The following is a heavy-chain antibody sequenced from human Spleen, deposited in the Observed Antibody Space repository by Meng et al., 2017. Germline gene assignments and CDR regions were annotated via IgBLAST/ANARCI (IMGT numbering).Heavy chain of an antibody. J-gene: IGHJ3*02. Sequence: GESLKISCAASGFIFSSYDMKWFRQAPGKGLEWVASISSSSGYISYAGSVKGRFTVTRDNDKNSLGLQMNSLRAEDTGVYYCARDRYSGYDRFNGFWDIWGQGTMVTVSS. V-gene: IGHV3-21*01. CDR3: ARDRYSGYDRFNGFWDI. CDR2: ISSSSGYI. CDR1: GFIFSSYD. D-gene: IGHD5-12*01.